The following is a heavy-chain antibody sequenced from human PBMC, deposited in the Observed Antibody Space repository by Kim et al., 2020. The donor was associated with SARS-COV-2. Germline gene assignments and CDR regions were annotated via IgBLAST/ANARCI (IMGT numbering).Heavy chain of an antibody. V-gene: IGHV3-23*01. CDR2: ISGDSTYI. Sequence: GGSLRLSCAASGFTFSNYGMNWVRQAPGKGLQWVSAISGDSTYIYYADSVKGRFTISRDNSKNTLYLQMNSLRAEDTAMYFCAKVDTSLVFYVHWGQGTLVTVSS. CDR3: AKVDTSLVFYVH. CDR1: GFTFSNYG. J-gene: IGHJ4*02. D-gene: IGHD5-18*01.